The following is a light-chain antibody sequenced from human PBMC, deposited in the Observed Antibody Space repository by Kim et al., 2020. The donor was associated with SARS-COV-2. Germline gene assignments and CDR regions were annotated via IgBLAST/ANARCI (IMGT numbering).Light chain of an antibody. V-gene: IGKV3-15*01. CDR2: ETS. CDR1: QSIAID. CDR3: QQYNRWPLT. Sequence: EIVMTQSAATLSVSPGERATLSCRASQSIAIDLAWYQHKPGQAPRLLMYETSTRATGIPARFSGSGSGTEFTLTISSLQSEDFAVYYCQQYNRWPLTFGGRTKVDIK. J-gene: IGKJ4*01.